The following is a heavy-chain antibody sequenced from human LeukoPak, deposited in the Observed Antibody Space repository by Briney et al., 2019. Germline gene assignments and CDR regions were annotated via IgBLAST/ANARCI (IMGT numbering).Heavy chain of an antibody. V-gene: IGHV1-18*01. CDR2: ISTYNGNT. Sequence: ASVKVSCKASGYTLNSYDISWVRQAPGQGLEWMAWISTYNGNTNYAQKVQGRATMTTDTSTSTAYIELRSLRSDDTAVYYCARVLRYDFWSAYYFDYWGQGTLVTVSS. CDR3: ARVLRYDFWSAYYFDY. D-gene: IGHD3-3*01. J-gene: IGHJ4*02. CDR1: GYTLNSYD.